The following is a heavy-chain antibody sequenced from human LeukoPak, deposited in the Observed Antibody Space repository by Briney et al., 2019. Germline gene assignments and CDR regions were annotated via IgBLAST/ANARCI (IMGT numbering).Heavy chain of an antibody. CDR2: ISSSSSYI. CDR3: ASQRGYSGSDFY. V-gene: IGHV3-21*01. CDR1: GFTFSSYS. J-gene: IGHJ4*02. D-gene: IGHD5-12*01. Sequence: GGALRLSCAASGFTFSSYSMNWVRQAPGKGLEWVSSISSSSSYIYYADSVKGRFTISRDNAKNSLYLQMNSLRAEDTAVYYCASQRGYSGSDFYWGQGTLVTVSS.